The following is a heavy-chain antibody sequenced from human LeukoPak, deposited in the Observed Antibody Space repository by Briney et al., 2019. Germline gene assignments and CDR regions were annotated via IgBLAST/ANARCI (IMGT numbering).Heavy chain of an antibody. J-gene: IGHJ4*02. CDR1: GYTFTSYD. CDR2: MNPNSGNT. Sequence: PWASVKVSCKASGYTFTSYDINWVRQATGQGLEWMGWMNPNSGNTGYAQKFQGRVTITRNTSISTAYMELSSLRSEDTAVYYCARGLRGYSCGYPFDYWGQGTLVTVSS. CDR3: ARGLRGYSCGYPFDY. D-gene: IGHD5-18*01. V-gene: IGHV1-8*03.